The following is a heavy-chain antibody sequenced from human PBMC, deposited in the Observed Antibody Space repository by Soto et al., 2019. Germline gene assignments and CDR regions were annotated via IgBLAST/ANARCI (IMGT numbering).Heavy chain of an antibody. CDR2: IYYSGST. Sequence: PSETLSLTCTVSGGSISSGGYYWSWIRQHPGKGLEWIGYIYYSGSTYYNPSLKSRVTISVDTSKNQFSLKLSSVTAADTAVYYCATVIPHYYDSSGYTFDYWGQGTLVTVS. CDR1: GGSISSGGYY. V-gene: IGHV4-31*03. D-gene: IGHD3-22*01. CDR3: ATVIPHYYDSSGYTFDY. J-gene: IGHJ4*02.